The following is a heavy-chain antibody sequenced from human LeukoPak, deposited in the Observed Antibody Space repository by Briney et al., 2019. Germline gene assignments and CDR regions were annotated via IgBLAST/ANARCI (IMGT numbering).Heavy chain of an antibody. CDR2: ISGSGGST. Sequence: GGSLRLSCAASGFTFSSYAMSWVRQAPGKGLEWVSAISGSGGSTYYADSVKGRFTISRDNSKNTPYLQMNSLRAEDTAVYYCAKEGIAVAGPYYYGMDVWGQGTTVTVSS. J-gene: IGHJ6*02. CDR1: GFTFSSYA. D-gene: IGHD6-19*01. CDR3: AKEGIAVAGPYYYGMDV. V-gene: IGHV3-23*01.